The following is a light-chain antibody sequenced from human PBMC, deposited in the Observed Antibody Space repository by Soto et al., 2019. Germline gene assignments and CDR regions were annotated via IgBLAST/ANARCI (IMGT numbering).Light chain of an antibody. J-gene: IGLJ2*01. V-gene: IGLV2-14*03. CDR3: SSYSRTTTLVV. Sequence: QSALTQPASVSGSPGQSITISCTGTSSDIGAFTSVSWYQQHPGKAPKLIIYDIIHRPSGVSDRFSGSKSVNTASLTVSGLQPEDAANYYCSSYSRTTTLVVFGGGTKLTVL. CDR2: DII. CDR1: SSDIGAFTS.